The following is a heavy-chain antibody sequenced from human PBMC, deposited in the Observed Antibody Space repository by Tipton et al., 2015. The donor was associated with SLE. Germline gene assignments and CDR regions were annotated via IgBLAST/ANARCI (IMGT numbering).Heavy chain of an antibody. D-gene: IGHD6-19*01. CDR3: ARGASSGGMDV. CDR1: GGTFSNYV. J-gene: IGHJ6*02. Sequence: QVQLVQSGSELKKPGASVKVSCKASGGTFSNYVISWVRQAPGQGLEWMGGIIPPFGITTYAQKFQGRVTLTTDESTRTAYMELSSLRSEDTAVYLCARGASSGGMDVWGQGTTVTVSS. V-gene: IGHV1-69*01. CDR2: IIPPFGIT.